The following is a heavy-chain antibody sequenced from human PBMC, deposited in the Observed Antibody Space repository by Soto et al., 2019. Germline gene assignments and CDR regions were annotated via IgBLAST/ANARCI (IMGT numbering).Heavy chain of an antibody. D-gene: IGHD3-10*01. CDR2: RSGTAGNT. J-gene: IGHJ4*02. Sequence: EVQLLESGGGSVQPGGPLRLSLAASGFTFSNYAMTWVRQAPGKGLEWVSTRSGTAGNTYYADSVKGRFTISRDNSKNTLYLQMNSLRAEDTAVYYCAKKYYFGSGSYVFYFDYWGQGTLVTVSS. CDR3: AKKYYFGSGSYVFYFDY. CDR1: GFTFSNYA. V-gene: IGHV3-23*01.